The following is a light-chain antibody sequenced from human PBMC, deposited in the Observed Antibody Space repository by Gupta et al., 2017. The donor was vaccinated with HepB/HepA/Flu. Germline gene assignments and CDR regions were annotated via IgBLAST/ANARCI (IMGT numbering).Light chain of an antibody. V-gene: IGKV1-5*03. J-gene: IGKJ1*01. CDR1: HTISSS. CDR3: QKYASYWT. Sequence: IQVTQSPPTLSASVGDRVTITSRASHTISSSLAWYQKTPGKAPKLLIYKASSLESGVPSRFSGSGSGTEFTLTISSLQPDDFATYYCQKYASYWTFGQGTKVEIK. CDR2: KAS.